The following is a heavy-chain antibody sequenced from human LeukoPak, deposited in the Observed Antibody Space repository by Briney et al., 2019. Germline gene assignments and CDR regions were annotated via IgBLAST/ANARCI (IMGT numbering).Heavy chain of an antibody. CDR3: AREGYGSGRYYYYMDV. V-gene: IGHV3-33*01. Sequence: PGRSLRLSCAASGCTFSSYGMHWVRQAPGKGLEWVAVIWYDGSNKYYADSVKGRFTISRDNSKNTLYLQMNSLRAEDTAVYYCAREGYGSGRYYYYMDVWGKGTTVTVSS. D-gene: IGHD3-10*01. CDR2: IWYDGSNK. CDR1: GCTFSSYG. J-gene: IGHJ6*03.